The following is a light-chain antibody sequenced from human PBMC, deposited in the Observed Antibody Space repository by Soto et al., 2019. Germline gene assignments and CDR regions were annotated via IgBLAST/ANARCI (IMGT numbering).Light chain of an antibody. CDR1: SSNIGAGYD. CDR3: QSYDSSLSV. J-gene: IGLJ2*01. V-gene: IGLV1-40*01. CDR2: GNS. Sequence: QSVLTQPPSVSGAPGQRVTISCTGSSSNIGAGYDVNWYQQLPGTAPKLLIYGNSNRPSGVPDRFSGSKSGTSASLAITGLQAEDEADYYCQSYDSSLSVFGGGTKLTVL.